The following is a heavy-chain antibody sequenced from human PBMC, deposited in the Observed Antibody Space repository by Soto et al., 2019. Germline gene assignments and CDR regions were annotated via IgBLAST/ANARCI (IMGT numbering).Heavy chain of an antibody. CDR3: AGDCCGDCYSSFDY. J-gene: IGHJ4*02. D-gene: IGHD2-21*02. V-gene: IGHV1-69*12. Sequence: QVQLVQSGAEVKKPGSSVKVSCKASGGTFSSYAISWVRQAPGQGLEWMGGIIPIFGTANYAQKFQGRVTITADESTSTAYLERSSLRSEYTAVYYCAGDCCGDCYSSFDYWGQGTLVTVSS. CDR1: GGTFSSYA. CDR2: IIPIFGTA.